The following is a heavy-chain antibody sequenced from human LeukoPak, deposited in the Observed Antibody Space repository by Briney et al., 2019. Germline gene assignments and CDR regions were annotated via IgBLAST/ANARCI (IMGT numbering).Heavy chain of an antibody. D-gene: IGHD5-18*01. J-gene: IGHJ4*02. CDR1: GGSFSGYY. V-gene: IGHV4-34*01. CDR3: ASRDTAMANRN. Sequence: PSETLSLTCAVYGGSFSGYYWSWIRKPPGKGLEWIGEINHSGSTNYNPSLKSRVTISVDTSKNQFSLKLSSVTAADTAVYYCASRDTAMANRNWGQGTLVTVSS. CDR2: INHSGST.